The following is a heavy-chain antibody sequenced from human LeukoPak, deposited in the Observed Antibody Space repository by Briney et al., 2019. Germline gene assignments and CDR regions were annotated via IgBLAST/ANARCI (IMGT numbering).Heavy chain of an antibody. D-gene: IGHD3-3*01. Sequence: ASVKVSCKASGYTFTSYGISWVRQAPGQGLEWMGWISAYNGNTNYAQKLQGRVTMTTDTSTSTAYMELRSLRSDDTAVYYCARTSYDFWSSGWLDFWGRGTLVTVSS. CDR3: ARTSYDFWSSGWLDF. CDR1: GYTFTSYG. V-gene: IGHV1-18*01. J-gene: IGHJ4*02. CDR2: ISAYNGNT.